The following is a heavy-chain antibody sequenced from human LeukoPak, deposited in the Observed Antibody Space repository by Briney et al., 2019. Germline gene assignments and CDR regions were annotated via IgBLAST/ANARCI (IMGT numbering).Heavy chain of an antibody. D-gene: IGHD2-15*01. J-gene: IGHJ5*02. CDR2: INPNSGGT. V-gene: IGHV1-2*02. Sequence: ASVKVSCKASGYTFTGYYMHWVRQAPGQGLEWMGWINPNSGGTNYAQKFQGRVTMTRDTSISTAYMELSRLRSDDTAVYYCARVEGVVTCSGGSCYRNPNWFDLWGQGTLVTVSS. CDR3: ARVEGVVTCSGGSCYRNPNWFDL. CDR1: GYTFTGYY.